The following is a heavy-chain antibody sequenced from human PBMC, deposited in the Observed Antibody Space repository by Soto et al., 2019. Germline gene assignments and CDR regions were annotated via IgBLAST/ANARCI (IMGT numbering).Heavy chain of an antibody. D-gene: IGHD3-22*01. CDR2: IWYDGSNK. V-gene: IGHV3-33*01. CDR1: GFTFSSYG. CDR3: ARDTPDSSGYYGLPGWYFDL. Sequence: QVQLVESGGGVVQPGRSLRLSCAASGFTFSSYGMHWVRQAPGKVLEWVAVIWYDGSNKYYADSVKGRFTISRDNSKNTLYLQMNSLRAEDTAVYYCARDTPDSSGYYGLPGWYFDLWGRGTLVTVSS. J-gene: IGHJ2*01.